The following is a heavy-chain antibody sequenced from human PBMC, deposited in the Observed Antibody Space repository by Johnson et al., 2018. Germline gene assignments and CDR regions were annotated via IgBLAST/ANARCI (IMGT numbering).Heavy chain of an antibody. D-gene: IGHD3-22*01. CDR1: GFTFSSYA. J-gene: IGHJ6*02. Sequence: VQLVEAGGGLVQPGGSLRLSCAASGFTFSSYAMSWVRQAPGKGLEWVSAISGSGGRTYYADSVTGRFTISRDTTKNTLYLQMNSLRAEDTAVYYWAKVSSDTRGYYYEGLSYYYGIDVWGQGTTVTVSS. CDR2: ISGSGGRT. CDR3: AKVSSDTRGYYYEGLSYYYGIDV. V-gene: IGHV3-23*04.